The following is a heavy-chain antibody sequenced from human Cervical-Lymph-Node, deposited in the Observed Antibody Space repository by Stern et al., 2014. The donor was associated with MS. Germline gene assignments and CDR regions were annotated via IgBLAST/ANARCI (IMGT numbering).Heavy chain of an antibody. CDR3: ALCSWEYYFDY. CDR1: GGSISSYY. D-gene: IGHD6-13*01. CDR2: IYYSGST. V-gene: IGHV4-59*01. Sequence: QVQLQESGPGLVKPSETLSLTCTVSGGSISSYYWSWIRQPPGKGLEWIGYIYYSGSTNYNPSLKSRVTISVDTSKNQFSLKLSSVTAADTAVYYCALCSWEYYFDYWGQGTLVTVSS. J-gene: IGHJ4*02.